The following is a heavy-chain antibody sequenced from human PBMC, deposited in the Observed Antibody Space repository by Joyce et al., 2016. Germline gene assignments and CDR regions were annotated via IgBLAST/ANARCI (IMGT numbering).Heavy chain of an antibody. D-gene: IGHD6-19*01. CDR1: GGSMNNYY. Sequence: QVQLQESGSGLVKPSETLSLTCTVSGGSMNNYYWNWIRQAPGEGLEWIGYIYHTGSTHYKPSLENRLTMSVDTSQNQFSLKLTSVTAADSAMYYCARAAPKQWLAAYTGLDVWGQGIAVTVSS. J-gene: IGHJ6*02. CDR2: IYHTGST. V-gene: IGHV4-59*01. CDR3: ARAAPKQWLAAYTGLDV.